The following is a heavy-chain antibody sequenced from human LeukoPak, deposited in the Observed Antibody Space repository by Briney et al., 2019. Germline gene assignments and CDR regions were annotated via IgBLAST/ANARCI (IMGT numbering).Heavy chain of an antibody. CDR2: ISRTT. CDR1: GFTFSSYS. V-gene: IGHV3-48*01. Sequence: GGSLRLSCAASGFTFSSYSFNWVRQAPGKGLEWVSYISRTTSYADSVKGRFTISRDNAKSSLYLQMNSLRAEDTAVYYCARDTDYAFDVWGQGTMVTVSS. CDR3: ARDTDYAFDV. J-gene: IGHJ3*01.